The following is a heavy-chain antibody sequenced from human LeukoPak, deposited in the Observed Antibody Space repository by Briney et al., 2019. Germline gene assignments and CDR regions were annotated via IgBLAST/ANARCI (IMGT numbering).Heavy chain of an antibody. CDR1: GFTFDDYA. Sequence: PGRSLRLSCAASGFTFDDYAMQWVRQAPGKGLEWVSGISWNGGRIDYADSVKGRFTISRDNTKNSLYLQMSSLRVEDTALYYCTKDSYGGSGSSFLYSFDMWGQGTMVTVS. J-gene: IGHJ3*02. V-gene: IGHV3-9*01. CDR2: ISWNGGRI. D-gene: IGHD3-10*01. CDR3: TKDSYGGSGSSFLYSFDM.